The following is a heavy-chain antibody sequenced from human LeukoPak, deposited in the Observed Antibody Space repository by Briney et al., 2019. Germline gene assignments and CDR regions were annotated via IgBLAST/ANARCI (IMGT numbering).Heavy chain of an antibody. CDR3: ARQMTPHGNFDY. V-gene: IGHV3-13*01. J-gene: IGHJ4*02. CDR2: IGTAGDT. CDR1: GFTFSSYW. Sequence: GGSLRLSCAASGFTFSSYWMNWVRQATGKGLEWVSAIGTAGDTFYPGSVKGRFTISRENAKNSLYLQMNNLRAEDTAVYYCARQMTPHGNFDYWGQGTLVTVSS. D-gene: IGHD1-26*01.